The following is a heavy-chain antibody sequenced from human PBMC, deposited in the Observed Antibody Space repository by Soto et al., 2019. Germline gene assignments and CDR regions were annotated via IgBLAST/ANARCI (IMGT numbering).Heavy chain of an antibody. CDR1: GGSISSSFYY. Sequence: QVQLQESGPGLVKPSETLSLTCTVSGGSISSSFYYWGWIRQPPGKGLEWIGTIYYSGSTYYNPSLKSRVTISVDTSNNQFPLKVSSGTAADTAVYYCARHPAATETSFYGMDVWGQGTTVTVS. CDR3: ARHPAATETSFYGMDV. J-gene: IGHJ6*02. CDR2: IYYSGST. V-gene: IGHV4-39*01. D-gene: IGHD6-25*01.